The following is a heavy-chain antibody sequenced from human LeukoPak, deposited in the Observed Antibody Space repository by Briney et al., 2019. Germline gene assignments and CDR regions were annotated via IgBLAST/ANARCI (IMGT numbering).Heavy chain of an antibody. CDR2: INHSGST. Sequence: SETLSLTCTVSGGSISSSSYYWGWIRQPPGKGLEWIGEINHSGSTNYNPSLKSRVTISVDTSKNQFSLKLSPVTAADTAVYYCASIGAQSLYDSSGSTDYWGQGTLVTVSS. J-gene: IGHJ4*02. D-gene: IGHD3-22*01. CDR3: ASIGAQSLYDSSGSTDY. CDR1: GGSISSSSYY. V-gene: IGHV4-39*07.